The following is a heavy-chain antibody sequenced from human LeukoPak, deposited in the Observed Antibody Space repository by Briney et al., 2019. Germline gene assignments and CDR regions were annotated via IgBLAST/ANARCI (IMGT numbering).Heavy chain of an antibody. Sequence: PGGSLRLSCAASGFTFSSYGMHWVRQAPGKGLEWVAFIRYDGSNKYYADSVKGRFTISRDNSKNSLYLQMNSLRAEDTAVYYCAREEADYDILTGYHYYYGMDVWGQGTTVTVSS. J-gene: IGHJ6*02. CDR3: AREEADYDILTGYHYYYGMDV. V-gene: IGHV3-30*02. CDR2: IRYDGSNK. CDR1: GFTFSSYG. D-gene: IGHD3-9*01.